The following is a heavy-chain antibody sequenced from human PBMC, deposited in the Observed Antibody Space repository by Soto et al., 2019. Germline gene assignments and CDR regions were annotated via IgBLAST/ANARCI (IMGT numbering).Heavy chain of an antibody. V-gene: IGHV3-23*01. CDR3: AKGDIPNEY. J-gene: IGHJ4*02. CDR1: GFTFSSFA. Sequence: SLRLSCAASGFTFSSFAMTWVRQAPGKGLEWVSTISGSGVGTYYADSVQGRFTISRDSSKNTLYLQMNSLRAEDTAVYYCAKGDIPNEYWGQGTLVTVSS. D-gene: IGHD5-12*01. CDR2: ISGSGVGT.